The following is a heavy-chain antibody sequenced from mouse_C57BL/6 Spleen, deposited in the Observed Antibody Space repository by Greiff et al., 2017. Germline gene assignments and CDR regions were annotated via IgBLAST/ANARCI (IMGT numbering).Heavy chain of an antibody. D-gene: IGHD1-1*01. CDR2: LYPGDGDT. Sequence: VKLVESGPELVKPGASVKISCKASGYAFSSSWMNWVKQRPGKGLEWIGRLYPGDGDTNYNGKFKGKATLTADKSSSTAYMQLSSLTSEDSAVYFCARLSYEYFDYWGEGTTLTVSS. CDR1: GYAFSSSW. V-gene: IGHV1-82*01. J-gene: IGHJ2*01. CDR3: ARLSYEYFDY.